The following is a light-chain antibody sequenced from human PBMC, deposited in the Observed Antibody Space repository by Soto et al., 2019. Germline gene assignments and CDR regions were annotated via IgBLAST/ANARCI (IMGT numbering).Light chain of an antibody. J-gene: IGKJ1*01. CDR1: QSISSN. CDR2: RTS. CDR3: QQYSASPLT. V-gene: IGKV3-20*01. Sequence: EIVVTQSPGTLSLSPGERATLSCRASQSISSNLAWYQQKPGQAPRLLMFRTSSRATGFPARFSASGSGTDFTLTISRLEPEDFAVYFCQQYSASPLTFGQGTKVDIK.